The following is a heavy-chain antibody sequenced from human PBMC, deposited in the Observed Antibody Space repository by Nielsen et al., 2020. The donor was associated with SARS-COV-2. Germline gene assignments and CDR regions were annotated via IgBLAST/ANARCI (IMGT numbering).Heavy chain of an antibody. J-gene: IGHJ6*02. D-gene: IGHD3-3*01. Sequence: ASVKVSCKASGYTFTSYYMHWVRQAPGQGLEWMGIINPSGGSTSYAQKFQGRVTITADKSTSTAYMELSSLRSEDTAVYYCARDHLEWLLYDYYYYYGMDVWGQGTTVTVSS. CDR1: GYTFTSYY. V-gene: IGHV1-46*01. CDR3: ARDHLEWLLYDYYYYYGMDV. CDR2: INPSGGST.